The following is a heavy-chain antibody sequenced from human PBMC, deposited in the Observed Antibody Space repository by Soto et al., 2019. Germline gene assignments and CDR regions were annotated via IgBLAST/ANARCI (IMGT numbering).Heavy chain of an antibody. Sequence: ASGKVSCKASGDTFTSYAMHWVRQAPGQRLEWMGWINAGNGNTKYSQKFQGRVTITRDTSASTAYMELSSLGSEDTAVYYCARDGYSGYDHFDYWGQGTLVTVSS. CDR1: GDTFTSYA. CDR2: INAGNGNT. V-gene: IGHV1-3*01. CDR3: ARDGYSGYDHFDY. J-gene: IGHJ4*02. D-gene: IGHD5-12*01.